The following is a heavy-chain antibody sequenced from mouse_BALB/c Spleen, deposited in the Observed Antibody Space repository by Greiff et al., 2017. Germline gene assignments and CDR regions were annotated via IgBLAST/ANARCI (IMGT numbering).Heavy chain of an antibody. V-gene: IGHV1-31*01. CDR1: GYSFTGYY. Sequence: EVMLVESGPELVKPGASVKISCKASGYSFTGYYMHWVKQSHVKSLEWIGRINPYNGATSYNQNFKDKASLTVDKSSSTDYMELHSLTSEGSAVYYWTYGNYEGFAYWGQGTLVTVSA. J-gene: IGHJ3*01. CDR2: INPYNGAT. D-gene: IGHD2-1*01. CDR3: TYGNYEGFAY.